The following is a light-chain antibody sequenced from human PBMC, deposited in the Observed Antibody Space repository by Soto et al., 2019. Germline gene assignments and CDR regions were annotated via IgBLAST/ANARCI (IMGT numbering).Light chain of an antibody. V-gene: IGKV3-15*01. CDR2: GAS. CDR1: QSVRNN. CDR3: HHYDNAPGT. Sequence: EIVMTQSPGTMSASPGERATLSCRASQSVRNNLAWYQQKPGQSPRLLIYGASTRATGIPARFSGSGSGTEGTLTISPLQSEDVALYFCHHYDNAPGTFGGGTKVDIK. J-gene: IGKJ4*01.